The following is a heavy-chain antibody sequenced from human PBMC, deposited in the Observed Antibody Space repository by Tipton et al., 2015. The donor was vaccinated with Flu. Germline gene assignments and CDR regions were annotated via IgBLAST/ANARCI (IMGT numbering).Heavy chain of an antibody. D-gene: IGHD1-1*01. CDR1: GFTFSYYG. J-gene: IGHJ4*02. Sequence: GSLRLSCAASGFTFSYYGMSWVSQPQGKGLEWVANIKQDGSEKHYVDSVKGRFTISRANAKRSLFLQMNSLRAEDTAVYYCVQLKFLWGQGTLVSVSS. V-gene: IGHV3-7*01. CDR3: VQLKFL. CDR2: IKQDGSEK.